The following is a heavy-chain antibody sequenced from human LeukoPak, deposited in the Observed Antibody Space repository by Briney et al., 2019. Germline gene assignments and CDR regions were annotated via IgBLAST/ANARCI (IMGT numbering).Heavy chain of an antibody. CDR3: ARGYSYGLRRWAFDI. Sequence: PSETLSLTCTVSGGSISSYYWSWIRQPPEKGLEWIGYIYYSGSTNYNPSLKSRVTISVDTSKNQFSLKLSSVTAADTAVYYCARGYSYGLRRWAFDIWGQGTMVTVSS. J-gene: IGHJ3*02. V-gene: IGHV4-59*01. CDR2: IYYSGST. CDR1: GGSISSYY. D-gene: IGHD5-18*01.